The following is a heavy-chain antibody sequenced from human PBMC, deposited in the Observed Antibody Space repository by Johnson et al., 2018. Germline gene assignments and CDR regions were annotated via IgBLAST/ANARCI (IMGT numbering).Heavy chain of an antibody. CDR3: VTGEYFSNNGGFYI. V-gene: IGHV3-30*03. CDR1: GLTFRNCG. D-gene: IGHD2-21*02. Sequence: QVQLVQSGGGAVQPGRSLRLSCVVSGLTFRNCGMHWVRQAPGKGLEWLAVISHDGNDKYYGGSVKGRFTISRDNSKNKLVLQITSLSAEDTALYFLVTGEYFSNNGGFYIWGQGTMVTVSS. CDR2: ISHDGNDK. J-gene: IGHJ3*02.